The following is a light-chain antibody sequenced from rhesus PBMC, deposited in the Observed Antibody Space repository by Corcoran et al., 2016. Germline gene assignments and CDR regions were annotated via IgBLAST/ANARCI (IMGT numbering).Light chain of an antibody. J-gene: IGLJ1*01. CDR1: SLKTYY. Sequence: SSGLTQEPALSVALGHTVRMTCQGDSLKTYYASWYQQKPGQVPVLVIYGNTNRPSGIPGRFSASWSGNTGSLTITGAQVEDEADYYCGSWDNSGNHYIFGAGTRLTVL. CDR3: GSWDNSGNHYI. V-gene: IGLV3S11*01. CDR2: GNT.